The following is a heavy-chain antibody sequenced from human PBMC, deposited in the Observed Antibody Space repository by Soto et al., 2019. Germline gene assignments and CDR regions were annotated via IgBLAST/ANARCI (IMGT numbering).Heavy chain of an antibody. D-gene: IGHD3-16*01. Sequence: PGGSLRLSCAGSGFAFSDYYMTWIRQAPGKGLEWVSYMSSSGNDIYYADSVKGRFTTSRDNIQNSLYLQMNTLRAGDTAIYYCARVGQDYYYGMDVWGQGTTVTVSS. CDR2: MSSSGNDI. V-gene: IGHV3-11*01. CDR1: GFAFSDYY. CDR3: ARVGQDYYYGMDV. J-gene: IGHJ6*02.